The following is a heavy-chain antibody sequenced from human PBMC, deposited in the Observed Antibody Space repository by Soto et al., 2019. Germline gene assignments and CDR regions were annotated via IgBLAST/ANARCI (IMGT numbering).Heavy chain of an antibody. CDR3: ARDRAFSSSWYINYYGMDV. Sequence: GGSLRLSCAASGFTFSGYALHWVRQAPGKGLEWVAVIWHDGSNKYYVDSVKGRFTISRDNSKNTLYLQMNSLRAEDTAVYYCARDRAFSSSWYINYYGMDVWGQGTTVTV. CDR1: GFTFSGYA. D-gene: IGHD6-13*01. J-gene: IGHJ6*02. V-gene: IGHV3-33*01. CDR2: IWHDGSNK.